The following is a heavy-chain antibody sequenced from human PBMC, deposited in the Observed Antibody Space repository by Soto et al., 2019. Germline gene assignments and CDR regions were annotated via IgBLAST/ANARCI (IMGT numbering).Heavy chain of an antibody. CDR3: AKEYCSGGSCYSAEGYYFDY. Sequence: EVQLLESGGGLVQSGGSLRLSCAASGFTFSSYAMSWVHRAPGKGLEWVSAISGSGGSRYYADSVQGRFTISRDNSKNTLYLQMNSLRADDTAVYYCAKEYCSGGSCYSAEGYYFDYWGQGTLVTVSS. V-gene: IGHV3-23*01. J-gene: IGHJ4*02. CDR1: GFTFSSYA. CDR2: ISGSGGSR. D-gene: IGHD2-15*01.